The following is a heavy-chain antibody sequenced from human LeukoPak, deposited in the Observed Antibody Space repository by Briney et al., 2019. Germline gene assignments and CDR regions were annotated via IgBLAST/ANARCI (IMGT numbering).Heavy chain of an antibody. J-gene: IGHJ4*02. CDR3: AKISSSSEPDFDY. Sequence: GRTLRLSCAASGFTFSRYAMHWVRQAPGKGLEWVAFIWLDGSKTYYADSVRGRFTISRDNSKNTLHLEMNTVRAEDTALYYCAKISSSSEPDFDYWGQGTLVTVS. CDR1: GFTFSRYA. V-gene: IGHV3-33*06. CDR2: IWLDGSKT. D-gene: IGHD1-14*01.